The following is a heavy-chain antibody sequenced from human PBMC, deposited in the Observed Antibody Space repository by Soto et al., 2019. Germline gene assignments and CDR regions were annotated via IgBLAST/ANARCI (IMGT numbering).Heavy chain of an antibody. J-gene: IGHJ4*02. CDR1: GYTFTSYG. D-gene: IGHD3-16*01. V-gene: IGHV1-18*01. Sequence: GASVKVSCKASGYTFTSYGISWVRQAPGQGLEWMGWISAYNGNTNYAQKLQGRVTMTTDTSTSSAYMELRSLRSDDTAVYYCARAGLGVAGNYYFDYWGQGTLVTVSS. CDR2: ISAYNGNT. CDR3: ARAGLGVAGNYYFDY.